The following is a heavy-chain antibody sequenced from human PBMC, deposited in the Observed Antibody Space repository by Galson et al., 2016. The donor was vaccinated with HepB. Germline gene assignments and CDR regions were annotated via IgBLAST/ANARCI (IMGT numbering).Heavy chain of an antibody. D-gene: IGHD5-12*01. CDR2: TYYRSKWSN. J-gene: IGHJ6*02. Sequence: CAISGDSVSSNSATWNWIRQSPSRGLEWLGRTYYRSKWSNDYALSVKSRITINPDTSKNQFSLQLNSVTPEDTAVYYCARVRSGYSGYANPYYYGMDVWGQGTLVTVSS. CDR3: ARVRSGYSGYANPYYYGMDV. V-gene: IGHV6-1*01. CDR1: GDSVSSNSAT.